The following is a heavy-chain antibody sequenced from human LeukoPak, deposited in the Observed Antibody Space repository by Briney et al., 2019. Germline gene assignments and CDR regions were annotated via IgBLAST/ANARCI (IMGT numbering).Heavy chain of an antibody. J-gene: IGHJ4*02. CDR3: ARSPGGDWVFDY. CDR2: IISRGFDI. Sequence: GGSLRLSCAASGFTLSSYCMSWVRKSPGKGLEWVSSIISRGFDIFYADSVKGRFTISRDNAMNSLYLQMNSLRADDTAVYYCARSPGGDWVFDYWGQGTLGTVSS. D-gene: IGHD2-21*02. CDR1: GFTLSSYC. V-gene: IGHV3-21*01.